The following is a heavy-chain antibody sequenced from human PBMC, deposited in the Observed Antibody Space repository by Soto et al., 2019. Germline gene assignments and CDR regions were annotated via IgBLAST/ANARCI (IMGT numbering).Heavy chain of an antibody. J-gene: IGHJ3*02. Sequence: SVKVSCKASGGTFSSYAISWVRQAPGQGLEWMGGIIPIFGTANYAQKFQGRVTITADESTSTAYMELSSLRSEDTAVYYCARLWVPAFNDAFDIWGQGTMVTVSS. V-gene: IGHV1-69*13. CDR1: GGTFSSYA. CDR3: ARLWVPAFNDAFDI. CDR2: IIPIFGTA. D-gene: IGHD2-2*01.